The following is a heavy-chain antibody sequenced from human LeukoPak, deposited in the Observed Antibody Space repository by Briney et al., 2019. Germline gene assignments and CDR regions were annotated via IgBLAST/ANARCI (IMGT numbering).Heavy chain of an antibody. D-gene: IGHD6-13*01. J-gene: IGHJ4*02. Sequence: ASVKVSCKASGYTFTSYDINWVRQATGQGLEWMGWMNPNSGNTGYAQKFQGRVTITRNTSISTAYMELSSLRSEDTAVYYCARGGRTWYSSSSTKIVTFDYRGQGTLVTVSS. CDR3: ARGGRTWYSSSSTKIVTFDY. V-gene: IGHV1-8*03. CDR2: MNPNSGNT. CDR1: GYTFTSYD.